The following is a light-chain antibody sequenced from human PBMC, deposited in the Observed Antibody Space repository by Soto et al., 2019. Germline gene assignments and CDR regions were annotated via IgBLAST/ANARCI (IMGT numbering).Light chain of an antibody. V-gene: IGKV1-33*01. CDR1: QDITNY. J-gene: IGKJ2*01. Sequence: DIQMTQSPSSLSASVGDRVTITCQASQDITNYLNWYQQKPGKAPKLLIYDASNLETGVPSRFSGSGSGTDFTFTISSLQPEDTATYYCQQYDDVPYTFRQGTKLEIK. CDR2: DAS. CDR3: QQYDDVPYT.